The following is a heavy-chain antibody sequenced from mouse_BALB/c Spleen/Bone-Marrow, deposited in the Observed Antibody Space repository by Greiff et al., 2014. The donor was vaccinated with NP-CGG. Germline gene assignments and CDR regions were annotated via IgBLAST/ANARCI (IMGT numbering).Heavy chain of an antibody. CDR2: IDPANGNT. Sequence: EVQLQQSGAELVKLGASVKLSCTASGFNIKDTYMHWVKQRPEQGLEWIGRIDPANGNTKYDPKFQGKATITADTSSNTAYLQLSSLTSEDTAVYYCAAYYYGSSQFAYWGQGTLVTVSA. D-gene: IGHD1-1*01. V-gene: IGHV14-3*02. CDR1: GFNIKDTY. CDR3: AAYYYGSSQFAY. J-gene: IGHJ3*01.